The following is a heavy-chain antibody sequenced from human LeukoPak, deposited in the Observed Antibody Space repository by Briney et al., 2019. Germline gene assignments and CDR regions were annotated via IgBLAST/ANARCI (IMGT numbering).Heavy chain of an antibody. V-gene: IGHV4-4*07. J-gene: IGHJ4*02. D-gene: IGHD2-2*01. CDR3: ARAVVVVPAASYYFDY. CDR2: IYTSGST. Sequence: PSETLSLTCTVSGGSISSYYWSWIRQPAGKGLEWIGRIYTSGSTNYNPSLKSRVTMSVDTSKNQFSLKLSSVTAADTAVYYCARAVVVVPAASYYFDYWGQGTLVTVSS. CDR1: GGSISSYY.